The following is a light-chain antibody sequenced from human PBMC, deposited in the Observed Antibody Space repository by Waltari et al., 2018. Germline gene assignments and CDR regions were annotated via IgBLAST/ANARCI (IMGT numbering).Light chain of an antibody. Sequence: DIVMTQSPLSLSVTPGEPASISCRSSQSRLRSTGYNFLDWYLQKPGQPPQLLISLGSDRASGVPDRFSGSGTGTDFTLKISRVEAEDVGIYYCMQALHTPTTFGPGTKVDIK. V-gene: IGKV2-28*01. CDR3: MQALHTPTT. CDR1: QSRLRSTGYNF. J-gene: IGKJ3*01. CDR2: LGS.